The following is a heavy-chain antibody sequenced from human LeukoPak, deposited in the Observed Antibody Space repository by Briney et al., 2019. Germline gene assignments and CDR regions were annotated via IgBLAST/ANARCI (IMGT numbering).Heavy chain of an antibody. CDR1: GFTFSSYS. J-gene: IGHJ3*02. CDR3: ARDKTEQWLVLEAFDI. V-gene: IGHV3-21*01. D-gene: IGHD6-19*01. CDR2: ISYTSSYI. Sequence: GGSLRLSCAASGFTFSSYSMNWVRQTPGKGLEWVSSISYTSSYIYYADSARGRFTISRDNAKNSLYLQMNSLRAEDTAVYYCARDKTEQWLVLEAFDIWGQGTVVTVSS.